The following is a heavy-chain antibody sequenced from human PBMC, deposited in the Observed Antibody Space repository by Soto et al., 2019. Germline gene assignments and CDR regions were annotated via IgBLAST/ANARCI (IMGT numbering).Heavy chain of an antibody. CDR1: GFTFNSYA. D-gene: IGHD6-13*01. J-gene: IGHJ6*02. CDR2: ISGSGGST. CDR3: ANLPRRSIAAAGTYYYYYGMDV. V-gene: IGHV3-23*01. Sequence: EVQLLESGGGLVQPGGSLRLSCAASGFTFNSYAMSWVRQAPGKGLEWVSAISGSGGSTYYADSVKGRFTISRDNSKNTLYLQMNSLRAEDTAVYYCANLPRRSIAAAGTYYYYYGMDVWGQGTTVTVSS.